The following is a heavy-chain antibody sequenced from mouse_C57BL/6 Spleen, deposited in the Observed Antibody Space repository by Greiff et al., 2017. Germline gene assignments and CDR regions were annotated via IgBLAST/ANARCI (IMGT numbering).Heavy chain of an antibody. J-gene: IGHJ4*01. D-gene: IGHD1-1*01. CDR2: IDPANGNT. CDR1: GFNIKNTY. V-gene: IGHV14-3*01. Sequence: VQLQQSVAELVRPGASVKLSCTASGFNIKNTYMHWVKQRPEQGLEWIGRIDPANGNTNYAQKFQGKATITADKSSNAAYLQLSSLTSEDTAIYYCADYCGSSFYALEYWGQGTSVTVAS. CDR3: ADYCGSSFYALEY.